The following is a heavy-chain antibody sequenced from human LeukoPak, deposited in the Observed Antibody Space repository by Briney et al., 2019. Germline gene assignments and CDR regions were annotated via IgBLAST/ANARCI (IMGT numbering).Heavy chain of an antibody. CDR2: IRYDGNIK. Sequence: GRSLRLSCAASGFTFSSYAMHWVRQPPGKGLEWVAFIRYDGNIKYFADSVKGRFTISRDNSKNTLYLQMNSLRAEDTAVYYCAEINAFDIWGQGTMVTVSS. V-gene: IGHV3-30*04. CDR1: GFTFSSYA. J-gene: IGHJ3*02. CDR3: AEINAFDI.